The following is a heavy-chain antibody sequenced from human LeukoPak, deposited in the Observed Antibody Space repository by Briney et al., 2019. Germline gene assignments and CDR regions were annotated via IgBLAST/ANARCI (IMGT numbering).Heavy chain of an antibody. CDR3: ARDRIVVVPAATPDYYYGMDV. D-gene: IGHD2-2*02. Sequence: GASVKVSCKASGYTLTSYGISWVRQAPGQGLEWMGWISAYNGNTNYAQKLQGRVTMTTDTSTSTAYMELRSLRSDDTAVYYCARDRIVVVPAATPDYYYGMDVWGQGTTVTVSS. CDR1: GYTLTSYG. V-gene: IGHV1-18*01. J-gene: IGHJ6*02. CDR2: ISAYNGNT.